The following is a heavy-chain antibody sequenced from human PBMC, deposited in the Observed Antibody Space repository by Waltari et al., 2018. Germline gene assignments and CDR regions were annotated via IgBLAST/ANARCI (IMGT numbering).Heavy chain of an antibody. V-gene: IGHV1-69*12. D-gene: IGHD3-3*01. CDR3: ARGPRFTIFGVGKPFQH. CDR1: GGTFSSYA. J-gene: IGHJ1*01. CDR2: IIPIFGTA. Sequence: QVQLVQSGAEVKKPGSSVKVSCKASGGTFSSYAISWVRQAPGQGLEWMGGIIPIFGTANYEQKSQGRVTITADESTSTAYMELSSLRSEDTAVYYCARGPRFTIFGVGKPFQHWGQGTLVTVSS.